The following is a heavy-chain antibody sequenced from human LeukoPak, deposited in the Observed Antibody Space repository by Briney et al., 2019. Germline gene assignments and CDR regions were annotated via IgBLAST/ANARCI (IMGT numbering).Heavy chain of an antibody. CDR3: AKRGSSGWYESHWYFDL. V-gene: IGHV3-23*01. Sequence: PGGSLRLSCAASGFTFSSYAMSWVRQAPGKGLEWVSAISGSGGSTYYADSVKGRFTISRDNSKNTLYLQMNSLRAEDTAVYYCAKRGSSGWYESHWYFDLWGRGTLVTVSS. D-gene: IGHD6-19*01. J-gene: IGHJ2*01. CDR1: GFTFSSYA. CDR2: ISGSGGST.